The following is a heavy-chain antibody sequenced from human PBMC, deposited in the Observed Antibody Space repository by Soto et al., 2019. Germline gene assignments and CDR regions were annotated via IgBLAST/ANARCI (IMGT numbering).Heavy chain of an antibody. J-gene: IGHJ2*01. CDR3: ARAIMPHTNDWYFDL. CDR2: IFDSGST. Sequence: QVQLQESGPGLVKPSETLSLTCTVSGGSISGGVHSWSWIRQPPGKGLEWIGHIFDSGSTYNNPSLKSRLTLSADTSKNQFSLRLSSVTAADPAVYCCARAIMPHTNDWYFDLWGRGTLVTVSS. D-gene: IGHD2-8*01. V-gene: IGHV4-30-4*01. CDR1: GGSISGGVHS.